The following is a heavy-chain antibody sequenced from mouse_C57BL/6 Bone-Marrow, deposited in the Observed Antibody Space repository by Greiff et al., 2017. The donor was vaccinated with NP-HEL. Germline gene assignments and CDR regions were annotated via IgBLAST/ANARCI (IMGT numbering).Heavy chain of an antibody. CDR2: ISDGGRYT. J-gene: IGHJ2*01. CDR1: GFTFSSYA. Sequence: DVMLVESGGGLVKPGGSLKLSCAASGFTFSSYAMSWVRQTPEKRLEWVATISDGGRYTYYPDNVKGRFTISRDNAKNNLYLQMSHLKSEDTAMYYCAREDGYYGDYWGQGTTLTVSS. V-gene: IGHV5-4*01. CDR3: AREDGYYGDY. D-gene: IGHD2-3*01.